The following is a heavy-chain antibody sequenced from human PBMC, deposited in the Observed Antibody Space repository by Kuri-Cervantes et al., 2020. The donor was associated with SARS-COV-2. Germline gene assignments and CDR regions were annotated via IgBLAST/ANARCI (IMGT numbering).Heavy chain of an antibody. D-gene: IGHD3-10*01. CDR3: ARHFYGSGTYYNKGFVAY. J-gene: IGHJ4*02. Sequence: GSLRLSCTVSGGSISSSSYYWGWIRQPPGKGLEWIGSIYYSGSTYYNPSLKSRVTISVGTSKNQFSLKLSSVTAADTAVYYCARHFYGSGTYYNKGFVAYWGQGTPVTVSS. V-gene: IGHV4-39*07. CDR1: GGSISSSSYY. CDR2: IYYSGST.